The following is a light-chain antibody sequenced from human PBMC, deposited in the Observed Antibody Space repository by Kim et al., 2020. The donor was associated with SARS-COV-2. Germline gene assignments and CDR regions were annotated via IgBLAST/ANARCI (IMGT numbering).Light chain of an antibody. CDR3: MIWHSSAWV. V-gene: IGLV5-45*01. CDR2: YKSDSDK. CDR1: SGINLGTYR. Sequence: LNCTLLSGINLGTYRIYWYQQKPGSPPQYLLRYKSDSDKQQGSGVPSRFSGSKDASANAGILLISGLQSEDEADYYCMIWHSSAWVFGGGTQLTVL. J-gene: IGLJ3*02.